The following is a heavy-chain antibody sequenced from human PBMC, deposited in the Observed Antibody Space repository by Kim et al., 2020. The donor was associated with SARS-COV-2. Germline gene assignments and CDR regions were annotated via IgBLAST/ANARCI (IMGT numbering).Heavy chain of an antibody. J-gene: IGHJ4*02. V-gene: IGHV3-30*04. D-gene: IGHD3-10*01. CDR1: GFTFSSYA. CDR3: ARAGAMVRGVIRPIKGFDY. Sequence: GGSLRLSCAASGFTFSSYAMHWVRQAPGKGLEWVAVISYDGSNKYYADSVKGRFTISRDNSKNTLYLQMNSLRAEDTAVYYCARAGAMVRGVIRPIKGFDYWGQGTLVTVSS. CDR2: ISYDGSNK.